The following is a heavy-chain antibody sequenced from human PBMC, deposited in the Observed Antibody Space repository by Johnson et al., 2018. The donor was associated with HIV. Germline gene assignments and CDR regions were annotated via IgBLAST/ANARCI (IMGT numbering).Heavy chain of an antibody. J-gene: IGHJ3*02. D-gene: IGHD3-16*01. CDR3: ARDKGWGTFDI. CDR2: IKPDGSDI. CDR1: GFTFSSSW. V-gene: IGHV3-7*01. Sequence: VHLVESGGGLVQPGGSLRLSCAASGFTFSSSWMNWVRQAPGKGLEWVANIKPDGSDIYYGDSMKGRFTISRDNAKNSLYLQLNSLRAEDTAVFYCARDKGWGTFDIWGQGTMVTVSS.